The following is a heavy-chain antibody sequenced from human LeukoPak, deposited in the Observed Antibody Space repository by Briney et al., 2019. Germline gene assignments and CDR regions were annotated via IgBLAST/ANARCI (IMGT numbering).Heavy chain of an antibody. V-gene: IGHV4-31*03. CDR2: IYYSGST. CDR1: GGSISSGGYY. D-gene: IGHD1-7*01. CDR3: AREINYVNWYFDL. Sequence: PSETLSLTCTVSGGSISSGGYYWSWIRQHPGKGLEWIGYIYYSGSTYYNPSLKSRVTISVDTSKNQFSLKLSSVTAADTAVYYCAREINYVNWYFDLWGRGTLVTVSS. J-gene: IGHJ2*01.